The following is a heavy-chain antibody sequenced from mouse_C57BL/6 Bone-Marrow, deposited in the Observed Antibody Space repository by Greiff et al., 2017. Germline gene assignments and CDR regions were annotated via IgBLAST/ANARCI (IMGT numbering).Heavy chain of an antibody. V-gene: IGHV1-69*01. Sequence: QVQLQQPGAELVMPGASVKLSCKASGYTFTSYWMHWVKQRPGQGLEWIGEIDPSDSYTNYNQKFKGKSTLTGDKSSSTAYMQLSSLTSEDSAVYFCARWAMDYWGQGTSVTVSS. CDR2: IDPSDSYT. J-gene: IGHJ4*01. CDR1: GYTFTSYW. CDR3: ARWAMDY.